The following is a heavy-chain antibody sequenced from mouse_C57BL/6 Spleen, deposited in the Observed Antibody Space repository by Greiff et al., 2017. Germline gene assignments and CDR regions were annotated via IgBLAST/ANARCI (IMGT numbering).Heavy chain of an antibody. Sequence: QVQLKESGAELVRPGASVTLSCKASGYTFTDYEMHWVKQTPVHGLEWIGAIDPETGGTAYNQKFKGKAILTADKSSSTAYMELRSLTSEDSAVYYCTRSDYGYDDWYFDVWGTGTTVTVSS. CDR3: TRSDYGYDDWYFDV. V-gene: IGHV1-15*01. J-gene: IGHJ1*03. CDR2: IDPETGGT. CDR1: GYTFTDYE. D-gene: IGHD2-2*01.